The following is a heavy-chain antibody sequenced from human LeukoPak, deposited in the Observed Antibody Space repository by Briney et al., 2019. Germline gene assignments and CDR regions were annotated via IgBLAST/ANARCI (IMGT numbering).Heavy chain of an antibody. Sequence: PGGSLRLSCAASGFTFEDYAMHWVREAPGKGLEWVSGISWNSGSIGYADPVKGRFTISRDNAKNSLYLQMNSLRAEDTALYYCAKVPLLEAAAGTPYFQHWGQGTLVTVSS. CDR1: GFTFEDYA. J-gene: IGHJ1*01. V-gene: IGHV3-9*01. CDR3: AKVPLLEAAAGTPYFQH. CDR2: ISWNSGSI. D-gene: IGHD6-13*01.